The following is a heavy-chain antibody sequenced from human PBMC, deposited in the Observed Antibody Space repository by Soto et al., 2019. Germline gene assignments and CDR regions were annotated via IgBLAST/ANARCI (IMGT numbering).Heavy chain of an antibody. D-gene: IGHD4-17*01. CDR2: ISGSGGST. CDR3: AKPLTTVTTLDYYYYMDV. Sequence: GGSLRLSCAASGFTFSSYAMSWVRQAPGKGLEWVSAISGSGGSTYYADSVKGRFTISRDNSKNTLYLQMNSLRAEDTAVYYCAKPLTTVTTLDYYYYMDVWGKGTTVTVSS. V-gene: IGHV3-23*01. CDR1: GFTFSSYA. J-gene: IGHJ6*03.